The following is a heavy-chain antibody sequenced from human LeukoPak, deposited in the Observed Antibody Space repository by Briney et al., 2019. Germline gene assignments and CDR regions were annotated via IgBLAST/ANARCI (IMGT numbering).Heavy chain of an antibody. Sequence: SETLSLTCTVSGGSISSGDYYWSWIRQPPGKGLEWIGYIYYSGSIYYNPSLKSRDTISVDTSKNQFSLKLSSVTAADTAVYYCARGGGYCSSISCSGFDYWGQGTLVTVSS. D-gene: IGHD2-2*01. CDR1: GGSISSGDYY. J-gene: IGHJ4*02. CDR3: ARGGGYCSSISCSGFDY. V-gene: IGHV4-30-4*08. CDR2: IYYSGSI.